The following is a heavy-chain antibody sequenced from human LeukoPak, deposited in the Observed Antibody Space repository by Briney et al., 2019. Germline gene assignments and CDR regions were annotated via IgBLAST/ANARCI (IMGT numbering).Heavy chain of an antibody. CDR2: IKQDGSEK. J-gene: IGHJ4*02. Sequence: GGSLRLSCAASGFTFSSYGMHWVRQAPGKGLEWVANIKQDGSEKYYVDSVKGRFTISRDNAKNSLYLQMNSLRAEDTAVYYCAKDDSRFPMVRGVIIGDFDYWGQGTLVTVSS. CDR3: AKDDSRFPMVRGVIIGDFDY. V-gene: IGHV3-7*01. D-gene: IGHD3-10*01. CDR1: GFTFSSYG.